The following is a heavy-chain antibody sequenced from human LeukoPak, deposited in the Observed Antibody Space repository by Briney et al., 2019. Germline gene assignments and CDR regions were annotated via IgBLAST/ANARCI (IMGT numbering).Heavy chain of an antibody. V-gene: IGHV3-21*01. CDR1: GFTFSSYS. J-gene: IGHJ3*02. Sequence: NPGGSLRLFCAASGFTFSSYSMNWVRQAPGKGLEWVSSISSSSSYIYYADSVKGRFTISRDNAKNSLYLQMNSLRAEDTAVYYCARDQVATTPDAFDIWGQGTMVTVSS. CDR3: ARDQVATTPDAFDI. CDR2: ISSSSSYI. D-gene: IGHD5-24*01.